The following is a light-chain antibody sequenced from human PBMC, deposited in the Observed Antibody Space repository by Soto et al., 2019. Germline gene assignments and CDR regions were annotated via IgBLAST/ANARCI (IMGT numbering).Light chain of an antibody. Sequence: QSALTQPASVSGSPGQSITISCTGTRSDVGSYNLVSWYQQHPGKAPKLMIYEGSKRPSGVSNRFAGSKSGNTASLTISGLQAEDVADYYCCSYAGSSTWVFGGGTKRTFL. J-gene: IGLJ3*02. CDR3: CSYAGSSTWV. V-gene: IGLV2-23*01. CDR2: EGS. CDR1: RSDVGSYNL.